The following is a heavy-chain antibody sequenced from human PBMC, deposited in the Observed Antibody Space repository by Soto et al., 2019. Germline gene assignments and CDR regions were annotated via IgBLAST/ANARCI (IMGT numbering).Heavy chain of an antibody. CDR3: ARGSMFSNPPFVS. V-gene: IGHV4-4*02. D-gene: IGHD3-10*02. CDR1: CGSISSTNW. J-gene: IGHJ4*02. Sequence: SETLSLTCAVSCGSISSTNWWNWVRHPPGKGLEWIGEIYHSGTTNYNPSLKSRATISVDKSENQFSLKLHSVTAADTAVYYCARGSMFSNPPFVSWGQGTLVTVSS. CDR2: IYHSGTT.